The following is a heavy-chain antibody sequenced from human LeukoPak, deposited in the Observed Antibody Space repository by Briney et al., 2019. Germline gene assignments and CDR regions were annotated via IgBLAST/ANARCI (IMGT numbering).Heavy chain of an antibody. V-gene: IGHV1-69*05. Sequence: SVKVSCKAFGGTFSSYAISWVRQAPGQGLEWMGRIIPIFGTANYAQKFQGRVTITTDESTSTAYMELSSLRSEDTAVYYCARDIGYYYDSSGYYYGWGQGTLVTVSS. CDR2: IIPIFGTA. J-gene: IGHJ4*02. CDR3: ARDIGYYYDSSGYYYG. D-gene: IGHD3-22*01. CDR1: GGTFSSYA.